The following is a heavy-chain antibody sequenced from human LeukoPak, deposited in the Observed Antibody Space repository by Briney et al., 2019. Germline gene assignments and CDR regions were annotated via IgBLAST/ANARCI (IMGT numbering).Heavy chain of an antibody. D-gene: IGHD2-15*01. CDR3: ARTRIGYCSGGSCYRDPFDY. Sequence: AGGSLRLSCAASGFTFSSYSMNWVRQAPGKGLEWVSYISNSSSTIYYADSVKGRFTISRDNAKNSLYLQMNSLRAEDTAVYYCARTRIGYCSGGSCYRDPFDYWGQGTLVTVSS. J-gene: IGHJ4*02. V-gene: IGHV3-48*04. CDR2: ISNSSSTI. CDR1: GFTFSSYS.